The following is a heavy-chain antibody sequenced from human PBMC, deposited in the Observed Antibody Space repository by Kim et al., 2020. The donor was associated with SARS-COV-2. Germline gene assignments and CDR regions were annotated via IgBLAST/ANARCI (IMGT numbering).Heavy chain of an antibody. Sequence: GGSLRLSCAASGFTFSSYWMSWVRQAPGKGLEWVANIKQDGSEKYYVDSVKGRFTISRDNAKNSLYLQMNSLRAEDTAVYYCALGTWLVVYYYGMDVWGQGTTVTVSS. V-gene: IGHV3-7*03. J-gene: IGHJ6*02. D-gene: IGHD3-22*01. CDR2: IKQDGSEK. CDR3: ALGTWLVVYYYGMDV. CDR1: GFTFSSYW.